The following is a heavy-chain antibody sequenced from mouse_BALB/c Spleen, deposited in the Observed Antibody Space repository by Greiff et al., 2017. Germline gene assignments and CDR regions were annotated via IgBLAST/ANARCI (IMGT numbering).Heavy chain of an antibody. CDR2: ISYDGSN. D-gene: IGHD2-1*01. CDR3: ARADGNYWFAY. Sequence: ESGPGLVKPSQSLSLTCSVTGYSITSGYYWNWIRQFPGNKLEWMGYISYDGSNNYNPSLKNRISITRDTSKNQFFLKLNSVTTEDTATYYCARADGNYWFAYWGQGTLVTVSA. CDR1: GYSITSGYY. V-gene: IGHV3-6*02. J-gene: IGHJ3*01.